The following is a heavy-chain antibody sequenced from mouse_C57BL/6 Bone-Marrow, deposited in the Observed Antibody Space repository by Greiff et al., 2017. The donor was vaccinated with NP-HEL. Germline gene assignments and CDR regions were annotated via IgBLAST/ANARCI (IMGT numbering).Heavy chain of an antibody. CDR3: ARDGGYGSSYVNY. V-gene: IGHV1-69*01. Sequence: QVQLQQPGAELVMPGASVKLSCKASGYTFTSYWMHWVKQRPGQGLEWIGEIDPSDSYTNYNQKFKGKATLTVDTSSSTAYMQLSSLTSEDSAVYYCARDGGYGSSYVNYWGQGTTLTVSS. D-gene: IGHD1-1*01. CDR2: IDPSDSYT. J-gene: IGHJ2*01. CDR1: GYTFTSYW.